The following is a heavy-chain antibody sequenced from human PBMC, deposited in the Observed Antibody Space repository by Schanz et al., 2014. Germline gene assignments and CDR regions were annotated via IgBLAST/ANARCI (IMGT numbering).Heavy chain of an antibody. CDR3: ARDGGRDGYNLAFDV. Sequence: EVQLVESGGGLIQPGGSLRLSCAVSGFTVNTNYMSWVSQAPGNRMEWIASMDINSGSTQYAYSVKGRFIISRDSSKNTLFLQRNSLRSEDTAVYFCARDGGRDGYNLAFDVWGQGTLVTVSS. CDR2: MDINSGST. V-gene: IGHV3-53*01. CDR1: GFTVNTNY. D-gene: IGHD5-12*01. J-gene: IGHJ3*01.